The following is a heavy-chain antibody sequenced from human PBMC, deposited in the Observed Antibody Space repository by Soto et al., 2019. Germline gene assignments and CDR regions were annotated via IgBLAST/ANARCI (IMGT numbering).Heavy chain of an antibody. CDR3: VKDPYLTPRSAAADVYNWFDP. J-gene: IGHJ5*02. CDR1: GFTFSSYA. Sequence: GGSLRLSCSASGFTFSSYAMRWVRQAPGKGLEYVSAISSNGGSTYYADSVKGRFTISRDNSKNTLYLQMSSLRAEDTAVYYCVKDPYLTPRSAAADVYNWFDPWGQGTLVTVSS. D-gene: IGHD6-13*01. V-gene: IGHV3-64D*06. CDR2: ISSNGGST.